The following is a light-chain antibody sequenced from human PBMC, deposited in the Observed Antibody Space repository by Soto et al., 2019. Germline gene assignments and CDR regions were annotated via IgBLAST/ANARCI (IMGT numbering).Light chain of an antibody. Sequence: DIQMTQSPSTLSASVGERVTITCRASQSIISLLSWYQQKPGKAPNLLIYKASTLESGVPSRFSGSGSGTEFTLTISSVQPDDFATYYCQQYKSYPLTFGGGTKVDI. V-gene: IGKV1-5*03. CDR3: QQYKSYPLT. CDR1: QSIISL. CDR2: KAS. J-gene: IGKJ4*01.